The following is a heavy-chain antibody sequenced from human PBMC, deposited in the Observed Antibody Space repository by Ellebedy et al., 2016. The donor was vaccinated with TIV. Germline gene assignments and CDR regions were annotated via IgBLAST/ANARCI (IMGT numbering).Heavy chain of an antibody. CDR2: IRGSGGGT. D-gene: IGHD1-26*01. J-gene: IGHJ4*02. Sequence: GESLKISCAASGFTFSSYAMSWVRQAPGKGLEWLSVIRGSGGGTYYADSVKGRFTISRDNSKNTLYLQMNSLRAEDTAVYYCAKESGSGNDHWGQGTLVTVSS. CDR3: AKESGSGNDH. V-gene: IGHV3-23*01. CDR1: GFTFSSYA.